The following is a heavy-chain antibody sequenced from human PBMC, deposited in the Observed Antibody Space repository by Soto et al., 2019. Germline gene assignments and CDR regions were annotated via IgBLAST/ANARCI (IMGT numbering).Heavy chain of an antibody. CDR3: ARYFDIGHDAFDS. CDR1: GFTFSSYG. J-gene: IGHJ3*01. V-gene: IGHV3-33*01. CDR2: IWYDGSNK. D-gene: IGHD3-9*01. Sequence: PGGSLRLSCAASGFTFSSYGMHWVRQAPGKGLEWVAVIWYDGSNKYYADSVKGRFTISRDNSKNTLYLQMNSLRAEDTAVYYFARYFDIGHDAFDSPAQGTLDTGSS.